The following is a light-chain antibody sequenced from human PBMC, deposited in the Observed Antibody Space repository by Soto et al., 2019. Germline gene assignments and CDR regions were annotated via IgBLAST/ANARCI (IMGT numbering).Light chain of an antibody. CDR1: QSVLYSSNNKNY. J-gene: IGKJ1*01. Sequence: DIAMTQSPDSLAVSLGERATINCKSGQSVLYSSNNKNYLAWYQQRPGQPPKLLIYWASTRESGVPDRFSGSGSGTDFTLTISSLQAEDVAVYYCQQYYSTPPWTFRQGTKVEIK. CDR2: WAS. V-gene: IGKV4-1*01. CDR3: QQYYSTPPWT.